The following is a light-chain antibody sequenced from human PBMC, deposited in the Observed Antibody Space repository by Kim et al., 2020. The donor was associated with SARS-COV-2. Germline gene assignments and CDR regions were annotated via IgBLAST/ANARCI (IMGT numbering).Light chain of an antibody. Sequence: GHSITISCTGTSRDVGGYNYVAWYQQHPGKAPKLMIYDVSNRPSGVSNRFSGSKSGNTASLTISGLQAEDEADYYCSSYTSSSTRVFGGGTQLTVL. CDR3: SSYTSSSTRV. CDR1: SRDVGGYNY. V-gene: IGLV2-14*03. CDR2: DVS. J-gene: IGLJ2*01.